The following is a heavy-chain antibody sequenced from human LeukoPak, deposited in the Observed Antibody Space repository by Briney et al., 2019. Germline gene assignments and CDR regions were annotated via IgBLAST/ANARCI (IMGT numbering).Heavy chain of an antibody. CDR3: AKDGGNYYDTAGNHLMRSYMDV. CDR1: GFTFSSHG. J-gene: IGHJ6*04. V-gene: IGHV3-23*01. Sequence: GGSLRLSCAASGFTFSSHGMNWVRQAPGKGLEWVSGIIPSGHTTYYADSVRGRFTISRDNSRNTLYLQMNSLRAEDTAVYYCAKDGGNYYDTAGNHLMRSYMDVWGKGTTVTVSS. D-gene: IGHD3-22*01. CDR2: IIPSGHTT.